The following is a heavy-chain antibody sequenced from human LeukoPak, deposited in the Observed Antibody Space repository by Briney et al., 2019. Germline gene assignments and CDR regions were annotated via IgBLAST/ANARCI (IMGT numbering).Heavy chain of an antibody. CDR2: IDPSDSYT. CDR3: ARYYDILTGPFDY. J-gene: IGHJ4*02. V-gene: IGHV5-10-1*01. CDR1: GYSFTGYW. Sequence: GESLRISCNGSGYSFTGYWISWVRQMPGKGLEWMGRIDPSDSYTNYSPSFQGHVTISADKSISTAYLQWSSLKASDTAMYYCARYYDILTGPFDYWGQGTLVTVSS. D-gene: IGHD3-9*01.